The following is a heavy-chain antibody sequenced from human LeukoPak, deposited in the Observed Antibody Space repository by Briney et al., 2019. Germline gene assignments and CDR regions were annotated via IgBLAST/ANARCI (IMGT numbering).Heavy chain of an antibody. J-gene: IGHJ6*02. D-gene: IGHD3-22*01. V-gene: IGHV4-4*02. CDR2: IYHSGST. Sequence: SGTLSLTCAVSGGSISNSNWWSWVRQPPGKGLEWIGEIYHSGSTNYNPSLKSRVTISVDKSKNQFSLKLSSVTAADTAVYYCARIASRRYYDKWYYGMDVWGQGTTVTVSS. CDR1: GGSISNSNW. CDR3: ARIASRRYYDKWYYGMDV.